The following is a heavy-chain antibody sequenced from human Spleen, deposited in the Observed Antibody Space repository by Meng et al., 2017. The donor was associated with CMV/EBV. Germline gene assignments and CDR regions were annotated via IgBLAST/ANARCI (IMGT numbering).Heavy chain of an antibody. D-gene: IGHD3-16*02. CDR2: ISGSADGT. Sequence: GGSLRLSCAASGFTFSSNAMSWVRQAPGKGLEWVSTISGSADGTYYADSVRGRFTISRDNSKNTLFLQMNSLRAEDTAVYYCARDRSLYFFDYWGQGTLVTVSS. V-gene: IGHV3-23*01. J-gene: IGHJ4*02. CDR1: GFTFSSNA. CDR3: ARDRSLYFFDY.